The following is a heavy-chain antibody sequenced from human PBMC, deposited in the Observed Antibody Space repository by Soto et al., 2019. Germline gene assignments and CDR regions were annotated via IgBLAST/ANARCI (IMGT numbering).Heavy chain of an antibody. V-gene: IGHV3-30-3*01. J-gene: IGHJ4*02. D-gene: IGHD2-8*01. Sequence: GGSLRLSCAASGFTFSSYAMHGGRQAPCKVLEWVADITYDGSNKYYADSVKGRFTISRDNSYSTLYLQMFSLETENTAVYYCAADRCLNCVCYLGWWWGQGTLVTVSS. CDR2: ITYDGSNK. CDR3: AADRCLNCVCYLGWW. CDR1: GFTFSSYA.